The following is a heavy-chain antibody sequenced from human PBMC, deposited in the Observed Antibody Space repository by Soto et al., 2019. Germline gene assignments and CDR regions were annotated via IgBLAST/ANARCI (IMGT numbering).Heavy chain of an antibody. D-gene: IGHD6-19*01. CDR3: ARGQGGQKIAVAGFYY. CDR1: GFTFSSYA. J-gene: IGHJ4*02. V-gene: IGHV3-30-3*01. CDR2: ISYDGSNK. Sequence: QVQLVESGGGVVQPGRSLRLSCAASGFTFSSYAMHWVRQAPGKGLEWVAVISYDGSNKYYADSVKGRFTISRDNSKNTLYLQMNSLRAEDTAVYYCARGQGGQKIAVAGFYYWGLGTLVTVSS.